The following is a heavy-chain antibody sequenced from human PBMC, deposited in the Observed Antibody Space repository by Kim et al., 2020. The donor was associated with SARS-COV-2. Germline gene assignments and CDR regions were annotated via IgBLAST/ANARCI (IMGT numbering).Heavy chain of an antibody. Sequence: SETLSLTCTVSGGSISSYYWSWIRQPPGKGLEWIGYIYYSGSTNYNPSLKSRVTISVDTSKNQFSLKLSSVTAADTAVYYCAREPSYDSSGYVFDYWGQGTLVTVSS. CDR3: AREPSYDSSGYVFDY. V-gene: IGHV4-59*01. J-gene: IGHJ4*02. CDR1: GGSISSYY. CDR2: IYYSGST. D-gene: IGHD3-22*01.